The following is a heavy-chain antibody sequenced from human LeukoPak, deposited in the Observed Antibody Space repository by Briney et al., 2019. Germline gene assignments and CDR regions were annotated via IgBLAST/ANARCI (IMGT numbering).Heavy chain of an antibody. D-gene: IGHD3-10*01. J-gene: IGHJ4*02. V-gene: IGHV3-23*01. CDR3: AREEGHGSGVDY. Sequence: GGSLRLSCAASGFTFSTYGMAWVRQAPGKGLQWVSAISGSGGDTYYADSLKGRLTISRDNSKNTLYLQMNSLSAEDTAVYYCAREEGHGSGVDYWGQGALVTVSS. CDR2: ISGSGGDT. CDR1: GFTFSTYG.